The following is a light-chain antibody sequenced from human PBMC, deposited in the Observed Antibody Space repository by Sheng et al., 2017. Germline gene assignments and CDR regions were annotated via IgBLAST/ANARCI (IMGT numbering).Light chain of an antibody. CDR3: LQHESYPWT. Sequence: DIQMTQSPSSLSASVGDRVTITCRASQAIRNDLGWYQQKSGQAPKRLIYAASSLQSGVPSRFSGSGSGTEFTLTISSLQPEDFATYYCLQHESYPWTFGQG. V-gene: IGKV1-17*01. CDR1: QAIRND. CDR2: AAS. J-gene: IGKJ1*01.